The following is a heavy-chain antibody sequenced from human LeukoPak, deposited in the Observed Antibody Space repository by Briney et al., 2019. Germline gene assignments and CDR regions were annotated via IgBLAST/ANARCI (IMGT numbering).Heavy chain of an antibody. CDR1: GFTFSSYS. Sequence: GGSLRLSCAASGFTFSSYSMNWVRQAPGKGLEWVSFISSSSSPIYYADSVKGRFTISRDNAKNSVYLQMNSLRDEDTAVYYCAKRAASSGYYFDQWGQGTLVTVSS. CDR2: ISSSSSPI. V-gene: IGHV3-48*02. J-gene: IGHJ4*02. CDR3: AKRAASSGYYFDQ. D-gene: IGHD6-19*01.